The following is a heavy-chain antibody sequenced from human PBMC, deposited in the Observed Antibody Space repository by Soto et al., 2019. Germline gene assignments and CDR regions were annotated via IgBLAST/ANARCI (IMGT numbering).Heavy chain of an antibody. D-gene: IGHD3-9*01. Sequence: ASVKVSCKASGYTLTGYYMHWVRQAPGQGFEWMGRISPKSGGTNYAQKFQGRVTMTWDTSLNTAYMELSSLMFEDTAVYYCARPPGYVSDWYYFDLWGQGTLVTVSS. CDR3: ARPPGYVSDWYYFDL. CDR2: ISPKSGGT. J-gene: IGHJ4*02. V-gene: IGHV1-2*02. CDR1: GYTLTGYY.